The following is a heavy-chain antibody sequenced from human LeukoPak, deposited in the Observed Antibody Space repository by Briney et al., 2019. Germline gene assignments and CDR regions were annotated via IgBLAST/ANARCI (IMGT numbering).Heavy chain of an antibody. CDR1: GFTFSTYA. D-gene: IGHD2-2*01. CDR3: AKELVGQPAPDY. CDR2: ISGSGGII. V-gene: IGHV3-23*01. Sequence: GGSLRLSCAASGFTFSTYAMSWVRQAPGKGLEWVSAISGSGGIIYYADSVKGRFTISRDNSKNTLYLQMNSLRAEDTAVYYCAKELVGQPAPDYWGQETLVTVSS. J-gene: IGHJ4*02.